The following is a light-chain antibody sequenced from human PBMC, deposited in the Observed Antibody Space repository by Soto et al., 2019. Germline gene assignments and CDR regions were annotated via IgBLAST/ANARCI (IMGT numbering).Light chain of an antibody. J-gene: IGLJ1*01. Sequence: QSVLTQPPSASGTPGQTVTVSCSGSSSNIGSYTVNWYQQLPGTAPKLVIYSNHQRPSGVPDRFSGSKSGTSASLAISGLQSEDEADYYSAAWDDSLNGSVFGSGTKVTVL. CDR1: SSNIGSYT. CDR3: AAWDDSLNGSV. CDR2: SNH. V-gene: IGLV1-44*01.